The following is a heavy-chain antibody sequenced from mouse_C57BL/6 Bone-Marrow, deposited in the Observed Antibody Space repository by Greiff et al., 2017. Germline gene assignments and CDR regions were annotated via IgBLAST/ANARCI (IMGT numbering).Heavy chain of an antibody. D-gene: IGHD1-1*01. CDR1: GYTFTSYW. CDR2: IDPSDSYT. CDR3: ARMTTVVATFDY. Sequence: VQLQQPGAELVMPGASVKLSCKASGYTFTSYWMHWVKQRPGQGLEWIGEIDPSDSYTNYNQKFKGKSTLTVYKSSSTAYMQLSSLTSEDSAVYYCARMTTVVATFDYWGQGTTLTVSS. J-gene: IGHJ2*01. V-gene: IGHV1-69*01.